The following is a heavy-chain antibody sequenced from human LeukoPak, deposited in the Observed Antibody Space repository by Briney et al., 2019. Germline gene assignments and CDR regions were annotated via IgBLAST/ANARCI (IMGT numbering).Heavy chain of an antibody. D-gene: IGHD6-13*01. V-gene: IGHV1-2*06. CDR3: ARDGYSSSWEDVY. CDR2: INPNSGGT. CDR1: GYTFTSYY. Sequence: GASVKVSCKASGYTFTSYYMHWVRQAPGQGLEWMGRINPNSGGTNYAQKFQGRVTMARDTSISTAYMELSRLRSDDTAVYYCARDGYSSSWEDVYWGQGTLVTVSS. J-gene: IGHJ4*02.